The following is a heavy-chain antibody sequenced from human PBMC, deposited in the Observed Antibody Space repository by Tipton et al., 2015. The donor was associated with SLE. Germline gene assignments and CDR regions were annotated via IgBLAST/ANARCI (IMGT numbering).Heavy chain of an antibody. CDR2: IYYSGST. D-gene: IGHD5-18*01. J-gene: IGHJ4*02. Sequence: GLVKPSETLSLTCTVSGGSISSYYWSWIRQPPGKGLEWIGYIYYSGSTYYNPSLKSRVTISVDTSKNQFSLKLSSVTAADTAVYYCARDEPGWIQLWPSWGKGTLVTVSS. V-gene: IGHV4-59*12. CDR1: GGSISSYY. CDR3: ARDEPGWIQLWPS.